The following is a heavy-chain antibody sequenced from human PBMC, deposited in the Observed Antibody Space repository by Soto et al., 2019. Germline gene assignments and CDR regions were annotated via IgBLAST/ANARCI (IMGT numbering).Heavy chain of an antibody. Sequence: QVQLVQAGAEVKKPGSSVKVSCKASGGTFSSYAISWVRQAPGQGLEWMGGIIPIFGTANYAQKFQGRVTITADESTSTAYMELSRLRSEDTAVYYCARDHVRGDSSGWYQNWFDPWGQGTLVTVSS. V-gene: IGHV1-69*01. J-gene: IGHJ5*02. CDR3: ARDHVRGDSSGWYQNWFDP. CDR1: GGTFSSYA. CDR2: IIPIFGTA. D-gene: IGHD6-19*01.